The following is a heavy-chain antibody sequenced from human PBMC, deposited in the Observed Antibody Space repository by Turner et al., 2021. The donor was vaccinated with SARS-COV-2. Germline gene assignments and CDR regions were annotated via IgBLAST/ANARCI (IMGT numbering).Heavy chain of an antibody. CDR1: GGSITSSSYY. J-gene: IGHJ6*02. V-gene: IGHV4-39*01. Sequence: QLQLQESGPGLVKPSETLSLTCTVSGGSITSSSYYWGWIRQPPGKGLEWIGSIYYSGITYYNPSLKSRVTISVDTSKNQFSLKLSSVTAADTAVYYCARLMDSIDYYYGMDVWGQGTTVTVSS. D-gene: IGHD2-2*03. CDR2: IYYSGIT. CDR3: ARLMDSIDYYYGMDV.